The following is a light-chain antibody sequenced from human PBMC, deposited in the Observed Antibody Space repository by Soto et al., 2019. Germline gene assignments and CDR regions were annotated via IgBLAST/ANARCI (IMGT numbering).Light chain of an antibody. J-gene: IGLJ2*01. V-gene: IGLV2-14*01. CDR2: EVS. Sequence: QSVLTQPASVSGSPGQSITISCPGTSSDVGDFDCVSWYQQHPGKAPKLMIYEVSDRPSGVSNRFSGSKSGDTASLTISGLQAEDEADYYCSSYTSSSPLVFGGGTKVTVL. CDR3: SSYTSSSPLV. CDR1: SSDVGDFDC.